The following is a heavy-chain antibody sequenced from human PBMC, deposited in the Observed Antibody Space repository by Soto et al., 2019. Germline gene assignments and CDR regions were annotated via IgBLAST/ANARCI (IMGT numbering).Heavy chain of an antibody. CDR3: ARHDLYCSGGSCYQVDY. J-gene: IGHJ4*02. CDR1: GFTFSSYA. V-gene: IGHV3-23*01. Sequence: GGSLRLSCAASGFTFSSYAMSWVRQAPGKGLEWVSAISGSGGSTYYAASVKGRFTISRDNSKNTLYLQMNSLRAEDTAVYYCARHDLYCSGGSCYQVDYWGQGTLVTVSS. CDR2: ISGSGGST. D-gene: IGHD2-15*01.